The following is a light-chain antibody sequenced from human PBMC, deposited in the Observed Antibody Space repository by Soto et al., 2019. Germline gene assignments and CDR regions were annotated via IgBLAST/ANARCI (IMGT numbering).Light chain of an antibody. J-gene: IGKJ5*01. CDR1: QSAGHF. CDR3: QQHNQWPIT. CDR2: YIS. V-gene: IGKV3D-15*01. Sequence: IVMTQSPATLSVSRWATACVCCRASQSAGHFLAWYKQKPGQAPRLVIYYISTRATGIPARFSGSGSGTEFTLTINSLQSEDSAVYYCQQHNQWPITFGQGTRLEIK.